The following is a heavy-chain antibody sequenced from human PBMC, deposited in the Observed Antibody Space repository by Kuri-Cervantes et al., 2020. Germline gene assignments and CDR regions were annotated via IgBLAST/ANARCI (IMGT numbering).Heavy chain of an antibody. CDR3: ASSRRIVVVPAARRYNWFDP. J-gene: IGHJ5*02. Sequence: SETLSLTCAVYGGSFSGYYWSWIRQPPGKGLEWIGEINHSGITDYNPSLKSRVTISVDTSKNQFSLKLSSVTAADTAVYYCASSRRIVVVPAARRYNWFDPWGQGTLVTVSS. CDR2: INHSGIT. D-gene: IGHD2-2*01. CDR1: GGSFSGYY. V-gene: IGHV4-34*01.